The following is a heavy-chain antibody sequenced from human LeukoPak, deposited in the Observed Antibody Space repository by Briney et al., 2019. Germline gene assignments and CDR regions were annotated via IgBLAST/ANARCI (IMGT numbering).Heavy chain of an antibody. D-gene: IGHD1-1*01. CDR1: GGSFSGYY. J-gene: IGHJ4*02. CDR2: INHSGST. V-gene: IGHV4-34*01. CDR3: ARAGYPYIGTSHYFDY. Sequence: PSETLSLTCAVYGGSFSGYYWSWIRQPPGKGLEWIGEINHSGSTNYNPSLKSRVTISVDTSKNQFSLKLSSVTAADTAVYYCARAGYPYIGTSHYFDYWGQGTLVTVSS.